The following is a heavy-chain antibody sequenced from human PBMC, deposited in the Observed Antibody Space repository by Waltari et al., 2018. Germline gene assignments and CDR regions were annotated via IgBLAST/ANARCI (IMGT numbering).Heavy chain of an antibody. J-gene: IGHJ1*01. D-gene: IGHD2-15*01. V-gene: IGHV1-69*14. CDR2: IIPIFGTA. CDR3: ARGRPTCSGGSCYSEYFQH. CDR1: GGTFSSYA. Sequence: QVQLVQSGAAVKKPGSSVKVSCKASGGTFSSYAISWVRQAPGQGIEWMGGIIPIFGTANYAQKFQGRVTITADKSTSTAYMELSSLGSEDTAVYYCARGRPTCSGGSCYSEYFQHWGQGTLVTVSS.